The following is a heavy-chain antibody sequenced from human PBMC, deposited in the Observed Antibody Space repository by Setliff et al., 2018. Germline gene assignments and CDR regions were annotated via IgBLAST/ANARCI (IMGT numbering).Heavy chain of an antibody. Sequence: KVSCKTSGFRFTNFGFSWVRQAPGQGLEWLGSISPYSGNTNYPQWLQDRVTMTIDTSATTVYIELKSLRSDDTAVYYYVRSSAPQVVLAADFDFWGQGTPVTVSS. CDR1: GFRFTNFG. CDR2: ISPYSGNT. CDR3: VRSSAPQVVLAADFDF. J-gene: IGHJ4*02. D-gene: IGHD6-19*01. V-gene: IGHV1-18*01.